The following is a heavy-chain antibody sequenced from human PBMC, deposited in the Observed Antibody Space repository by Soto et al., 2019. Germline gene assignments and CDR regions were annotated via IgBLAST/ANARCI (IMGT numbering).Heavy chain of an antibody. CDR3: AKDVNYAFWSGQDHMDV. D-gene: IGHD3-3*01. Sequence: SLRLSCTASGFTFSSYAMTWVRQAPGKGLEWVSAISGSGGSTYYADSVKGRFTISRDNSKNTLSLQMNSLRAEDTAVYYCAKDVNYAFWSGQDHMDVWGKGTTVTVSS. CDR1: GFTFSSYA. CDR2: ISGSGGST. V-gene: IGHV3-23*01. J-gene: IGHJ6*03.